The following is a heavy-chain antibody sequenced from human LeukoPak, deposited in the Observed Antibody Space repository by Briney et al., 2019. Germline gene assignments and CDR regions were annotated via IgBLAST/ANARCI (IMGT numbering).Heavy chain of an antibody. Sequence: GASVKVSCKASGGTFSSYAISWVRQAPGQGLEWMGGIIPIFGTANYAQKFQGRVTITADESTSTAYMELSSLRSGDTAVYYCARGRYYDSSGESDYWGQGTLVTVSS. J-gene: IGHJ4*02. CDR3: ARGRYYDSSGESDY. CDR1: GGTFSSYA. CDR2: IIPIFGTA. D-gene: IGHD3-22*01. V-gene: IGHV1-69*13.